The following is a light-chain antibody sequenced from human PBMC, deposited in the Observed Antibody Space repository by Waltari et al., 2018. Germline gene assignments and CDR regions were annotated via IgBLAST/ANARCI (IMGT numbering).Light chain of an antibody. CDR2: GAS. Sequence: EIVMTQSPATLPVSPGERATLSCRASQRVSSNLAWYQQKPGQAPRLLIYGASTRATGIPARFSGSGSGTEFTLTISSLQSEDFAVYYCQQVNNWPLTFGQGTKVEIK. CDR1: QRVSSN. CDR3: QQVNNWPLT. V-gene: IGKV3-15*01. J-gene: IGKJ1*01.